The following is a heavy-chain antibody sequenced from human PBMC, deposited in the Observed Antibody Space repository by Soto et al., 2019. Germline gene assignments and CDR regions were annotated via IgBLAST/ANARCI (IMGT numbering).Heavy chain of an antibody. V-gene: IGHV4-59*01. CDR1: GGSISSYY. D-gene: IGHD3-3*01. CDR2: IYYSGST. CDR3: ARVIYYDFWSGYYGSSYGMDV. J-gene: IGHJ6*02. Sequence: SETLSLTCTDSGGSISSYYWSWIRQPPGKGLEWIGYIYYSGSTNYNPSLKSRVTISVDTSKNQFSLKLSSVTAADTAVYYCARVIYYDFWSGYYGSSYGMDVWGQGTTVTVSS.